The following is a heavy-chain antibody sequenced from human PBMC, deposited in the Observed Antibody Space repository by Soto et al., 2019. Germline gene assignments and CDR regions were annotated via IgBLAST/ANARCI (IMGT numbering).Heavy chain of an antibody. J-gene: IGHJ4*02. D-gene: IGHD3-22*01. CDR2: MHHSGST. CDR1: GVSITSHY. V-gene: IGHV4-59*08. Sequence: QVQLQESGPGLVRPSETLSLTCTVSGVSITSHYWSWIRQSPGKGLEWIAYMHHSGSTNYNPSLKCRLTITIDTSKSQVFLRLSSVTVADTAVYYCARCFYDSEGYSIHFDKWGRGTLVTVSS. CDR3: ARCFYDSEGYSIHFDK.